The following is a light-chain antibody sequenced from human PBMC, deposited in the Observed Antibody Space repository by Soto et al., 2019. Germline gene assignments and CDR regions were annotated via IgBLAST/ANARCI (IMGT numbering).Light chain of an antibody. J-gene: IGKJ4*01. CDR2: WAS. CDR3: QQCYSTPPH. Sequence: DIVMTQSPDSLAVSPGERATINCKSSQSVLYSSNNKNYLAWYQQKPGQPPKLLIYWASTRESGVPDRFSGSGSGTDFTLTISSLQAEDVAVYYCQQCYSTPPHFGGGTKVEIK. CDR1: QSVLYSSNNKNY. V-gene: IGKV4-1*01.